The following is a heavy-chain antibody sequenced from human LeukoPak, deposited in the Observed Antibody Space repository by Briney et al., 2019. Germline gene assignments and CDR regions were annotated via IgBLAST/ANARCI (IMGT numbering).Heavy chain of an antibody. CDR1: GFTFSSYG. J-gene: IGHJ2*01. CDR3: AKISADWYFDL. V-gene: IGHV3-30*18. CDR2: ILYDGSNK. Sequence: GGSLRLSCAASGFTFSSYGMHWVRQAPGKGLEWVAVILYDGSNKYYADSVKGRFTISRDNSKNTLYLQMNSLRAEDTAVYYCAKISADWYFDLWGRGTLVTVSS.